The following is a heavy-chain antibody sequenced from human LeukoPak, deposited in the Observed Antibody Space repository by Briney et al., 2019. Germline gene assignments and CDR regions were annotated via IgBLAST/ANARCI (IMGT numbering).Heavy chain of an antibody. Sequence: GGSLRLSCAASGFTFSSYWMNWVRQAPGKGLEWVSYIDSSSSNIYYADSVKGRFTISRDNAKNSLYLQMNSLRAEDTAVYYCARGAPTDCGGDCHGTFDYWGQGTLVTASS. CDR3: ARGAPTDCGGDCHGTFDY. CDR2: IDSSSSNI. CDR1: GFTFSSYW. J-gene: IGHJ4*02. D-gene: IGHD2-21*02. V-gene: IGHV3-48*04.